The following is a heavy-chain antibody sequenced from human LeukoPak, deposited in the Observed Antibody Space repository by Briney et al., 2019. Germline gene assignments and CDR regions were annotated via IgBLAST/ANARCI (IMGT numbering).Heavy chain of an antibody. V-gene: IGHV3-23*01. CDR1: GFTFSTYN. CDR2: ISGSGGTT. D-gene: IGHD2-15*01. J-gene: IGHJ3*02. Sequence: GGSLRLSCAASGFTFSTYNIHWVRQAPGKGLEWVSAISGSGGTTYYADSVKGRFTISRDNSKNTLYVQINSLRAEDTAVYYCAKANMKYCSGGSCFDAFDIWGQGTMVTVSS. CDR3: AKANMKYCSGGSCFDAFDI.